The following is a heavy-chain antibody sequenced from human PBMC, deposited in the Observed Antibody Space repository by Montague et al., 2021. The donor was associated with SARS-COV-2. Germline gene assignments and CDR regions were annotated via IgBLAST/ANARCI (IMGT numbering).Heavy chain of an antibody. J-gene: IGHJ4*02. V-gene: IGHV4-31*03. CDR2: IYYSGST. Sequence: TLSLTCIVSGGSISSGGYYWSWIRQHPGKDLDWIGYIYYSGSTYYNPSLKSRLSISLDTSKNHSSLRLSSVTAADTAVYYCARSESPSYSSSPFDYWGQGTLVTVSS. CDR1: GGSISSGGYY. CDR3: ARSESPSYSSSPFDY. D-gene: IGHD6-13*01.